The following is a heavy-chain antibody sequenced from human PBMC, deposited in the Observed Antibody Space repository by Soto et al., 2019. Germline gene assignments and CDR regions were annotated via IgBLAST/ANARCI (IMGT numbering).Heavy chain of an antibody. J-gene: IGHJ4*02. CDR1: GGSISSGGHY. V-gene: IGHV4-31*03. Sequence: PSETLSLTCTVSGGSISSGGHYWSWIRQHPGKGLEWIGYIYYSGSTYYNPSLKSRVTISVDTSKNQFSLKLSSVTAADTAVYYCARDRSGFADYWGQGTLVTVSS. CDR3: ARDRSGFADY. CDR2: IYYSGST. D-gene: IGHD3-3*01.